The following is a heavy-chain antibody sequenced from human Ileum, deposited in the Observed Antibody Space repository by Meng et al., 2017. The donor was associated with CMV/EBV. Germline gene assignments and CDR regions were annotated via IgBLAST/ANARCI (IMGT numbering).Heavy chain of an antibody. D-gene: IGHD1-26*01. J-gene: IGHJ4*02. CDR1: GFSVSSNY. Sequence: GGSLRLSCAVSGFSVSSNYMSWVRQAPGKGLEWVSVIYTDDTTRYADPVKGRFTISRDTSKNTVYLQMNSLRAEDTAVYYCARDEGVGARGFDYWGQGTLVTVSS. CDR2: IYTDDTT. CDR3: ARDEGVGARGFDY. V-gene: IGHV3-53*01.